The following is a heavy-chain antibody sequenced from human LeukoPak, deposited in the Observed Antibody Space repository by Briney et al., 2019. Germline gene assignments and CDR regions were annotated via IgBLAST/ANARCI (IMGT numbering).Heavy chain of an antibody. Sequence: SQTLSLTCTVSGGSISSGDYYWSWIRQPPGKGLEWIGYIYYSGSTYYNPSLKGRVTISVDTSKNQFSLKLSSVTAADTAVYYCASVDWSNAFDIWGQGTMVTVSS. CDR3: ASVDWSNAFDI. CDR1: GGSISSGDYY. CDR2: IYYSGST. D-gene: IGHD3-9*01. J-gene: IGHJ3*02. V-gene: IGHV4-30-4*01.